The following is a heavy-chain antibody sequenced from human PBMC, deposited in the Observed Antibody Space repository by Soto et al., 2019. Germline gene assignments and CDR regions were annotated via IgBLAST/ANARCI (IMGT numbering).Heavy chain of an antibody. V-gene: IGHV4-39*01. D-gene: IGHD3-10*01. CDR3: ARPILKPDNWFDP. CDR2: IYYSGST. CDR1: GGCASSRSYY. Sequence: PSETLAIGSTLSGGCASSRSYYGGWIRQPPGKGLEWIGSIYYSGSTYYNPSLKSRVTISVDTSKNQFSLKLSSVTAADTAVYYCARPILKPDNWFDPWAQGTLVTVSS. J-gene: IGHJ5*02.